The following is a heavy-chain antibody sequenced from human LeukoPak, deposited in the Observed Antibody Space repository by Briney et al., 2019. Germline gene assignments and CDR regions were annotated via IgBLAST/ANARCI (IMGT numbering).Heavy chain of an antibody. CDR1: GYSFTSHW. V-gene: IGHV5-51*01. Sequence: GESLKISCKGSGYSFTSHWIGWVRQMPGKGLEWMGIIYPGDSDTRYSPSFQGQVTISADKSISTAYLQWSSLKASDTAMYYCARTVVQAVARGWFDPWGQGILVTVSS. CDR3: ARTVVQAVARGWFDP. CDR2: IYPGDSDT. D-gene: IGHD2-2*01. J-gene: IGHJ5*02.